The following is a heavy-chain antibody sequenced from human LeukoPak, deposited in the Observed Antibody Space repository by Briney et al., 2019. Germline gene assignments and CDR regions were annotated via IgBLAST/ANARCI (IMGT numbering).Heavy chain of an antibody. CDR3: ARVCSSTSRAFDY. CDR2: INHSGST. J-gene: IGHJ4*02. CDR1: GGSFSGYY. Sequence: TSETLSLTCAVYGGSFSGYYWSWIRQPPGKGLEWIGEINHSGSTNYSPSLKSRVTISVDTSKNQFSLKLSSVTAADTAVYYCARVCSSTSRAFDYWGQGTLVTVSS. V-gene: IGHV4-34*01. D-gene: IGHD2-2*01.